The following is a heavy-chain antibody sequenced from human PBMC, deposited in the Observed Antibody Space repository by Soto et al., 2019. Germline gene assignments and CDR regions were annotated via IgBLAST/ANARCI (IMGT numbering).Heavy chain of an antibody. D-gene: IGHD2-2*01. CDR3: ARHVPAAGYYYGMDV. V-gene: IGHV1-3*01. J-gene: IGHJ6*02. CDR2: INAGNGNT. CDR1: GYTFTSYA. Sequence: ASVKVSCKASGYTFTSYAMHWVRQAPGQRLEWMGWINAGNGNTKYSQKIQGRVNITRDTSASTAYMELSSLRSEDKTVYYCARHVPAAGYYYGMDVWGQGTTVTVSS.